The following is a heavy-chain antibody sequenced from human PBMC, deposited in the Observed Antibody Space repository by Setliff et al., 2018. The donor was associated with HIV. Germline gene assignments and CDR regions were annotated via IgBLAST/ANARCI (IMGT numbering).Heavy chain of an antibody. V-gene: IGHV4-59*08. Sequence: SETLSLTCTVSGGSISTYFWSWVRQTPGKGLEWIGYIYYTGSTSYNPSFRSRVIMSVDTSRNQFSLKLSSVTAADTAVYYCARGHDNKYYYFYYMDVWGKGTTVTVSS. CDR1: GGSISTYF. CDR2: IYYTGST. D-gene: IGHD5-12*01. CDR3: ARGHDNKYYYFYYMDV. J-gene: IGHJ6*03.